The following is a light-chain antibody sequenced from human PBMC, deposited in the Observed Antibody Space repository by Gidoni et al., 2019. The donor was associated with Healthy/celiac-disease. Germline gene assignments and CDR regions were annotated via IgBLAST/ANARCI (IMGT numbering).Light chain of an antibody. CDR1: QSISSY. Sequence: TTSSSSPSESSAVSVTTSRRVSQSISSYLNWHQQTPGKVLKVAIYGASSLPSGVRSRFSGSGSAPDFTLLLCSLYPEDFAPYYCHQSYSTFGQGTRLEIK. V-gene: IGKV1-39*01. CDR3: HQSYST. CDR2: GAS. J-gene: IGKJ5*01.